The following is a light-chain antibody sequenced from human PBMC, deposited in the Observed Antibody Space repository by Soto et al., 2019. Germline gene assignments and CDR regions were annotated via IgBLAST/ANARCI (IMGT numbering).Light chain of an antibody. J-gene: IGKJ4*01. CDR3: QQSYSTPRT. CDR2: ATS. Sequence: DIHLTQSPSFLSASVGDRVTITCRASQGISSYLAWYQQKPGKAPKLLIYATSSLQSGVPSRFSGSGSGPDFTLTISSLQPEDFATYYCQQSYSTPRTFGGGTKVDIK. CDR1: QGISSY. V-gene: IGKV1-39*01.